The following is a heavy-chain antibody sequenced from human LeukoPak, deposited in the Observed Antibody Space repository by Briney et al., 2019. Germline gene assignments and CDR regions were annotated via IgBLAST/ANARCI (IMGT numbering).Heavy chain of an antibody. Sequence: QPGGSLRLSCAASGFNFNDYAMHWVRQAPGKGLEWVSGISWNSGSIGYADSVKGRFTISRDNAKNSLYLQMNSLRAEDMALYYCAKGYCSSTSCSTDYWGQGTLVTVSS. CDR3: AKGYCSSTSCSTDY. J-gene: IGHJ4*02. V-gene: IGHV3-9*03. D-gene: IGHD2-2*01. CDR1: GFNFNDYA. CDR2: ISWNSGSI.